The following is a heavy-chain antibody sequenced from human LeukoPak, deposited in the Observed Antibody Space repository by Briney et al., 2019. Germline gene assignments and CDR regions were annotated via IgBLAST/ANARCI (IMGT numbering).Heavy chain of an antibody. D-gene: IGHD5/OR15-5a*01. Sequence: ASVKVSCKTSGYTFTTYGVSWVRQPPGQGLEWMGWVSGYTGNTNYAERFQGRVTMTTDTSTSTVYMELTSLRSDDTAVYYCARGEVSASLYYCDFWGQGTLVTVS. CDR2: VSGYTGNT. V-gene: IGHV1-18*01. J-gene: IGHJ4*02. CDR1: GYTFTTYG. CDR3: ARGEVSASLYYCDF.